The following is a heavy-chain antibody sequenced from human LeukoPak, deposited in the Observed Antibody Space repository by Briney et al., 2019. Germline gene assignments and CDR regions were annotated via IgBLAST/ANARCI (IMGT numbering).Heavy chain of an antibody. CDR2: ISGSGGST. V-gene: IGHV3-23*01. J-gene: IGHJ4*02. CDR1: GFTVSSNY. Sequence: GGSLRLSCAASGFTVSSNYMSWVRQAPGKGLEWVSAISGSGGSTYYADSVKGRFTISRDNSKNTLYLQMNSLRAEDTAVYYCAKWEPYYYDSSGYLGYWGQGTLVTVSS. D-gene: IGHD3-22*01. CDR3: AKWEPYYYDSSGYLGY.